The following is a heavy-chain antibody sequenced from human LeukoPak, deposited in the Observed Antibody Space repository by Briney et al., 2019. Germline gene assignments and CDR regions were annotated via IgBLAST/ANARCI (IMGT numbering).Heavy chain of an antibody. J-gene: IGHJ4*02. Sequence: GGSLRLSCAASGFTFSDHYMDWVRQAPGKGLEWVAFIRYDGSTKYYADSVKGRFTISRDNSKNSLYLQMNSLRAEDMALYYCAKGGGYSGYDVIDYWGQGTLVTVSS. CDR3: AKGGGYSGYDVIDY. V-gene: IGHV3-30*02. CDR1: GFTFSDHY. CDR2: IRYDGSTK. D-gene: IGHD5-12*01.